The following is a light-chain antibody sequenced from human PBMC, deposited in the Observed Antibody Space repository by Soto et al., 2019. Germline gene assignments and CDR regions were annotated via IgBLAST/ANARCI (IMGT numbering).Light chain of an antibody. CDR1: SSDIGSCNL. V-gene: IGLV2-23*01. CDR3: SSYAGSDILVV. J-gene: IGLJ2*01. Sequence: QSALTQPGSVSGSPGQSITISFSGTSSDIGSCNLVSWYQQHPGKAPKLIIFEGSRLPSGVSSRFSGSKSGNTASLTISGLRAEDEADYFCSSYAGSDILVVFGGGTKLTVL. CDR2: EGS.